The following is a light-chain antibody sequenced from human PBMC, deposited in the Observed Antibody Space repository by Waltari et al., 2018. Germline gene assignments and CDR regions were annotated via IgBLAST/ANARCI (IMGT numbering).Light chain of an antibody. V-gene: IGLV3-21*03. CDR2: DDN. J-gene: IGLJ3*02. CDR1: NLGSKT. Sequence: PLVSVAPGKTARITCGGDNLGSKTVHWYQERPGQAPVVVVFDDNDRPSGIPERFSGSNSGDTATLTISRVEAGDEADYYCQVWDTTPDLNWVFGGGTKLTVL. CDR3: QVWDTTPDLNWV.